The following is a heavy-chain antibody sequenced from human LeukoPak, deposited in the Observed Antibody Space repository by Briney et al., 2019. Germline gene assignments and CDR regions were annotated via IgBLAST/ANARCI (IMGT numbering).Heavy chain of an antibody. CDR1: GFTFSSYS. V-gene: IGHV3-21*01. CDR3: ARESPPIVVVSAANNYYYYGMDV. J-gene: IGHJ6*02. CDR2: ITISSSYI. Sequence: GGSLRLSCAASGFTFSSYSMNWGRQGPGKGLGWVSSITISSSYIYYADSVKGRFTISRENAKTSLYLQMSSLRAEATAVYYCARESPPIVVVSAANNYYYYGMDVCGQGTTVTASS. D-gene: IGHD2-2*01.